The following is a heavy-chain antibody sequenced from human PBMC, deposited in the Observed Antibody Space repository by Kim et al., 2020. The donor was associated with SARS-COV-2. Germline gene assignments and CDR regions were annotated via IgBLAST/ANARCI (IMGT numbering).Heavy chain of an antibody. Sequence: GGSLRLSCAACGFTFSSYGMHWVLQAPGKGLEWVAVISYDGSNKYYADSVKGRFTISRDNSKNTLYLQMNSLRAEDTAVYYCAKDLYSRVYAAAGTYYYYGMDVWGQGTTVTVSS. CDR3: AKDLYSRVYAAAGTYYYYGMDV. J-gene: IGHJ6*02. CDR2: ISYDGSNK. V-gene: IGHV3-30*18. CDR1: GFTFSSYG. D-gene: IGHD6-13*01.